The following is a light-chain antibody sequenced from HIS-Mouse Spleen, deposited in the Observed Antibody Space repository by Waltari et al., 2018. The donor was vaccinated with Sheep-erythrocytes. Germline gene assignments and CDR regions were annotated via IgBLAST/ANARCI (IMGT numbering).Light chain of an antibody. CDR1: QSISSY. V-gene: IGKV1-39*01. J-gene: IGKJ2*01. CDR3: QQSYSTPYT. Sequence: DIQMTQSPSSLSASVGDRVTITCRASQSISSYLNWYQQKPGKAPKLLIYAASSLQSGVHSRFSGSGYGTDFTLHISSLQPEDFATYYCQQSYSTPYTFGQGTKLEIK. CDR2: AAS.